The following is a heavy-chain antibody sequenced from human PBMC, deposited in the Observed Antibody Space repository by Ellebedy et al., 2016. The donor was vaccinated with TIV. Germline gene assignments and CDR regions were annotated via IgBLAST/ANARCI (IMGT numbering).Heavy chain of an antibody. CDR1: GDSISSSDYY. CDR3: ATRWIFDY. D-gene: IGHD2-2*03. Sequence: MPGGSLRLSCTVSGDSISSSDYYWGWIRQPPGRGLEWIASIYYGVTTYHNPSLKSRVTISVDTSKNQFSLNLSSVTAADTAVYYCATRWIFDYWGQGTLVTVSS. J-gene: IGHJ4*02. V-gene: IGHV4-39*07. CDR2: IYYGVTT.